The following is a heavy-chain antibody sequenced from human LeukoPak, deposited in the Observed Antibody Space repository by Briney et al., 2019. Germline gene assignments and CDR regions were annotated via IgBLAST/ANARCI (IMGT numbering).Heavy chain of an antibody. D-gene: IGHD1-26*01. Sequence: PGGSLRLSCAASGFTFSSYGMHWVRQAPGKGLEWVAVISYDGSNKYYADSVKGRFTISRDNSKNTLYLQMNSLRAEDTAVYYCAKAFRRGYFDYWGRGTLVTVSS. J-gene: IGHJ4*02. V-gene: IGHV3-30*18. CDR2: ISYDGSNK. CDR3: AKAFRRGYFDY. CDR1: GFTFSSYG.